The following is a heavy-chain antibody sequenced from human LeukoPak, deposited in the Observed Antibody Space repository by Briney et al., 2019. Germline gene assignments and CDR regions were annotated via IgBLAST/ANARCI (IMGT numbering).Heavy chain of an antibody. J-gene: IGHJ6*03. V-gene: IGHV1-69*05. CDR1: GGTFSSYA. CDR2: IIPIFGRA. Sequence: ASVXXSCKASGGTFSSYAISGVRQAPGQGLEWMGGIIPIFGRANYAQKLQGRVTINRDESTSTAYMEVSSVRSEDTAVYYCARSGDGYNYYYMDVWGKGTTVTVSS. D-gene: IGHD5-24*01. CDR3: ARSGDGYNYYYMDV.